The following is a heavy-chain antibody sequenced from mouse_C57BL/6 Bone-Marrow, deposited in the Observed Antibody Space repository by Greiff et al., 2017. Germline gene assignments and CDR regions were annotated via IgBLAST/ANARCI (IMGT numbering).Heavy chain of an antibody. CDR1: GYTFTSYW. V-gene: IGHV1-64*01. CDR2: IHPNSGST. J-gene: IGHJ3*01. CDR3: ARSFGYGNYAAWFAY. Sequence: QVQLQQPGAELVKPGASVKLSCKASGYTFTSYWMHWVQQRPGQGLEWIGMIHPNSGSTNYNEKFKSKATLTVDKSSSTAYMQLSSLTSEDSAVYYCARSFGYGNYAAWFAYWGQGTLVTVSA. D-gene: IGHD2-10*02.